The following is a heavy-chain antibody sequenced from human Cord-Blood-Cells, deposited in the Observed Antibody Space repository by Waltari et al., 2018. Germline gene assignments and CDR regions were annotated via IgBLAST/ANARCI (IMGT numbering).Heavy chain of an antibody. CDR2: IIPIFGTA. Sequence: QVQLVQSGAEVKKPGSSVKVSCKASGGTFSSYAISWVRQAPGQGLEWMGGIIPIFGTANYAQKFQGRVTITADESTSTAYMELSSLRSEDTAVYYCASTSLYCSSTSCTNYYYYYMDVWGKGTTVTVSS. D-gene: IGHD2-2*01. CDR3: ASTSLYCSSTSCTNYYYYYMDV. CDR1: GGTFSSYA. J-gene: IGHJ6*03. V-gene: IGHV1-69*01.